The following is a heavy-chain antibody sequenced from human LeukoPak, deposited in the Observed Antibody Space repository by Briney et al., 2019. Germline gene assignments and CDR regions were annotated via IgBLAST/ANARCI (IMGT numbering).Heavy chain of an antibody. CDR3: ARSRGMVRGVITYYFDY. CDR2: IYSGGST. D-gene: IGHD3-10*01. Sequence: GGSLRLSCAASGFTVSSNYMSWVRQAPGKGLEWVSVIYSGGSTYYADSVKGRFTISRDNSKNTLYLQMNSLRAEDTAVYYCARSRGMVRGVITYYFDYGGQGTLVTVSS. CDR1: GFTVSSNY. J-gene: IGHJ4*02. V-gene: IGHV3-53*01.